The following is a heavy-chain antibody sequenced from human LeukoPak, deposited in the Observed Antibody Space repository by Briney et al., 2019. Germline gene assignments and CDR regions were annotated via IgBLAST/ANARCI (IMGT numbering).Heavy chain of an antibody. CDR3: ARASFWESPVNWFDL. J-gene: IGHJ5*02. Sequence: ASVKVSCKASGYTFIGHYIHWVRQAPGQGLEWMGWVNPKNGGANYAPRFRGRVTMTRDRSTSTVYMELTRLTSDDTAVYYCARASFWESPVNWFDLWGQGTLVTVSS. D-gene: IGHD3-16*01. CDR2: VNPKNGGA. V-gene: IGHV1-2*07. CDR1: GYTFIGHY.